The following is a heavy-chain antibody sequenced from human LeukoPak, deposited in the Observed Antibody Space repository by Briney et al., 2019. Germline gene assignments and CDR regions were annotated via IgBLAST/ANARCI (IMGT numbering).Heavy chain of an antibody. CDR3: AKEGDYYGSGSYRDGFDI. Sequence: GGSLRLSCAASGFTFSSYGMHWVRQAPGKGLEWVAFIRYDGSNKYYADSVKGRFTISRDNSKNTLYLQMNSLRAEDTAVYYCAKEGDYYGSGSYRDGFDIWGQGTRATVSS. V-gene: IGHV3-30*02. CDR2: IRYDGSNK. D-gene: IGHD3-10*01. J-gene: IGHJ3*02. CDR1: GFTFSSYG.